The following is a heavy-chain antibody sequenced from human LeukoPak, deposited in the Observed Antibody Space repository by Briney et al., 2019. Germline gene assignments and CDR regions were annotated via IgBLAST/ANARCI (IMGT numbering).Heavy chain of an antibody. CDR3: AKELAKYYYGSGSSPSDY. D-gene: IGHD3-10*01. CDR1: GFTFDDYT. CDR2: ITSDGGNT. Sequence: PGGSLRLSCAASGFTFDDYTMHWVRQTPGKGLEWVSLITSDGGNTYYADSLKGRFTISRDNSKNSLYLQMNSLRAEDTAVYYCAKELAKYYYGSGSSPSDYWGQGTLVTVSS. J-gene: IGHJ4*02. V-gene: IGHV3-43*01.